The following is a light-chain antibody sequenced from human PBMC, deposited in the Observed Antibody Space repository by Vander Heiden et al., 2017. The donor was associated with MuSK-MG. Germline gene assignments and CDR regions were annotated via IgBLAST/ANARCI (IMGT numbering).Light chain of an antibody. CDR1: QSISSW. CDR3: QQDNGSPHT. V-gene: IGKV1-5*01. J-gene: IGKJ4*01. Sequence: DIQMTQSPSTLSAPVGDTVTITFRASQSISSWLAWYQQKPGKAPKLLIYDASSLESGVPSRFSGTGPGTEFTLTISSLQPDEFATYYCQQDNGSPHTFGGGTKVEIK. CDR2: DAS.